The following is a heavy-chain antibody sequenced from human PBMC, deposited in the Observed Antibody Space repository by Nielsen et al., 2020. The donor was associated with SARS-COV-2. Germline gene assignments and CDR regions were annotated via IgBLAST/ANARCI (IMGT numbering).Heavy chain of an antibody. D-gene: IGHD6-19*01. J-gene: IGHJ5*02. CDR3: AKDIEQWLLVDGYRRFDP. V-gene: IGHV3-9*01. CDR1: GFTFDDYA. Sequence: GGSLTLSCAASGFTFDDYAMHWLPHSPVTGLEWVSGISWNSGSIGYADSVKGRFTISRDNAKNSLYLQMNSLRAEDTALYYCAKDIEQWLLVDGYRRFDPWGQGTLVTVSS. CDR2: ISWNSGSI.